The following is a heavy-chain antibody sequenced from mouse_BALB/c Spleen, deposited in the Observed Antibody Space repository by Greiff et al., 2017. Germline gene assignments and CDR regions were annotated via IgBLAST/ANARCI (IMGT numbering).Heavy chain of an antibody. D-gene: IGHD3-1*01. CDR1: GFTFSSYA. Sequence: EVQGVESGGGLVKPGGSLKLSCAASGFTFSSYAMSWVRQSPEKRLEWVAEISSGGSYTYYPDTVTGRFTISRDNAKNTLYLEMSSLRSEDTAMYYCAREDPGYSAMDYWGQGTSVTVSS. J-gene: IGHJ4*01. CDR2: ISSGGSYT. V-gene: IGHV5-9-4*01. CDR3: AREDPGYSAMDY.